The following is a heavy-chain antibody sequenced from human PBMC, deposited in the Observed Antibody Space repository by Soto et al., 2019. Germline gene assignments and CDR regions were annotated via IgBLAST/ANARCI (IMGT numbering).Heavy chain of an antibody. V-gene: IGHV4-31*03. CDR2: IYYSGRT. J-gene: IGHJ4*02. Sequence: QVQLQESGPGLVKPSQTLSLTCTVSGGSISSGGYYWSWIRQHPGKGLEWIGYIYYSGRTYYNPSLKSRVTISVDTYKNQFTLKLSSVTAADTAVYYCARVMVRGVIHYWGQGTLVTVSS. CDR3: ARVMVRGVIHY. D-gene: IGHD3-10*01. CDR1: GGSISSGGYY.